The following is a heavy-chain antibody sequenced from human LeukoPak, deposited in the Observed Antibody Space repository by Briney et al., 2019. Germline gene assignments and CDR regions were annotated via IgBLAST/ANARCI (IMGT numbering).Heavy chain of an antibody. Sequence: ASVKVSCKASGYTFTSYDINWVRQATGQGLEWMGWMNPSSGNTGYAQKFQGRVTITRNTSISTAYMELSSLRSEDTAVYYCARCTDNYYYYYMDVWGKGTTVTVSS. V-gene: IGHV1-8*03. J-gene: IGHJ6*03. D-gene: IGHD1-1*01. CDR2: MNPSSGNT. CDR1: GYTFTSYD. CDR3: ARCTDNYYYYYMDV.